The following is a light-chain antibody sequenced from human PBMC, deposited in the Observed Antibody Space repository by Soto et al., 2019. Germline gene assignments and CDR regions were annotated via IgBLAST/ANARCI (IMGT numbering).Light chain of an antibody. J-gene: IGKJ1*01. V-gene: IGKV1-5*01. CDR1: QSISSW. CDR3: QQYSSYCT. CDR2: DAS. Sequence: DIQMTQSPSTLSASVGDRVTITCRASQSISSWLAWYQQKPGKAPKFLIYDASSLESGVPSRFSGSGSGTEFTLTISSLQPEDFATYYCQQYSSYCTFGQGTKV.